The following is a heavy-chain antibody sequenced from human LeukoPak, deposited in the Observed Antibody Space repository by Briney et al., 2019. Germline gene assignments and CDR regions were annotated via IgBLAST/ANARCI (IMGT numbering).Heavy chain of an antibody. CDR3: AKRVAEHRISRYIDL. D-gene: IGHD6-13*01. Sequence: GGSLRLSCAASGFTFSSYAMMRVREAPGKGLEWVSSISGGGEFTYYTDSLKGRFIKSRDNTKKTQFLQTNRLRAEDTAIYHCAKRVAEHRISRYIDLWGQGTTVTVSS. CDR1: GFTFSSYA. V-gene: IGHV3-23*01. CDR2: ISGGGEFT. J-gene: IGHJ3*01.